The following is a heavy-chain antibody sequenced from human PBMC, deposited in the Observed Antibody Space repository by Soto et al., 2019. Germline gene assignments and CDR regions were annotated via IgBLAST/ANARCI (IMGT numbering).Heavy chain of an antibody. J-gene: IGHJ4*02. Sequence: PGGSLRLSCAASGFTVSSYYMNWVRLVPEKGLEWVSVIYSSGPTFYADSVRGRFTISRDNSKNTLYLQMNSLRVEDMAVYYCARAFGGSYDYWGQGTLVTVSS. CDR2: IYSSGPT. CDR1: GFTVSSYY. V-gene: IGHV3-53*01. CDR3: ARAFGGSYDY. D-gene: IGHD2-15*01.